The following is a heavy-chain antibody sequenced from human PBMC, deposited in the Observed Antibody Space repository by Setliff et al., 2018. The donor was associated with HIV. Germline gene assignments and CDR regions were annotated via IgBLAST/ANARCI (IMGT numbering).Heavy chain of an antibody. D-gene: IGHD2-21*02. CDR3: ARVVGTRAVDY. CDR2: INHSGST. Sequence: SETLSLTCAVYGGSFSGYYWSWIRQPPGKGREWIGEINHSGSTNYNPSLKSRVTISVDTSKNQFSLKLSSVTAADTAVSYFARVVGTRAVDYWGQGTLVTVAS. CDR1: GGSFSGYY. J-gene: IGHJ4*02. V-gene: IGHV4-34*01.